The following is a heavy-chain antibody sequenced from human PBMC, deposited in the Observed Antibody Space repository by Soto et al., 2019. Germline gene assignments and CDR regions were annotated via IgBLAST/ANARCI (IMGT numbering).Heavy chain of an antibody. CDR1: GGTFSSHG. J-gene: IGHJ4*02. D-gene: IGHD1-26*01. V-gene: IGHV1-69*06. CDR2: IIPTFGTP. Sequence: QVQLVQSGTVVQRRGSSVKVSCQASGGTFSSHGMAWVRQAPGQGLEGMGGIIPTFGTPTYAPKFQGRVTITADKSTNTAYMELSSLRSEDTGVYYCASERSAQYFDFWGQGTLITVSS. CDR3: ASERSAQYFDF.